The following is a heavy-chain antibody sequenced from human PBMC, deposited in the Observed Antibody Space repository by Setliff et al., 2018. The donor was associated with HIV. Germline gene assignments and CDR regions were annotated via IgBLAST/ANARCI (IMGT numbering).Heavy chain of an antibody. CDR2: INPSDGTK. V-gene: IGHV1-46*01. Sequence: GASVKVSCKASGYTLSNYYIHWVRQAPGQGLDWMGIINPSDGTKIYAQNFQGRVTMTRDTSTSTVYMELSSLTSGDTAVYYCARDSEWGGYIFWTFDIWGQGTMVT. CDR1: GYTLSNYY. CDR3: ARDSEWGGYIFWTFDI. J-gene: IGHJ3*02. D-gene: IGHD3-3*01.